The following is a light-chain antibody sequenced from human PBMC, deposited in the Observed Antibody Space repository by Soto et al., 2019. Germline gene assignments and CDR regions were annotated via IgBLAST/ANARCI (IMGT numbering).Light chain of an antibody. CDR1: QSVSSD. Sequence: EIVLTQSPATLSLSPVERATLSCRSSQSVSSDLAWYQQKPGQAPRLLIYDASHRATGIPARFSGSGSGTDFTLTISSLEPEDFAVYYCQQYNNWPVFGQGTKVDIK. J-gene: IGKJ1*01. CDR2: DAS. CDR3: QQYNNWPV. V-gene: IGKV3-11*01.